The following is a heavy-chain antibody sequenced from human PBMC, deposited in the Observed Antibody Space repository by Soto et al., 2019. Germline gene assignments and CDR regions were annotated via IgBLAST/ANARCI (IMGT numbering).Heavy chain of an antibody. CDR1: GGTYSSYA. Sequence: SVKACSKASGGTYSSYALSWARQAPGQGLEWMGGVIPIFGTANYAQKFQGRVTITADKSTSTAYMELSSLRSEDTAVYYCARGYCSSTSCYTAYYYGMDVWGQGTTVTVSS. J-gene: IGHJ6*02. V-gene: IGHV1-69*06. CDR3: ARGYCSSTSCYTAYYYGMDV. D-gene: IGHD2-2*02. CDR2: VIPIFGTA.